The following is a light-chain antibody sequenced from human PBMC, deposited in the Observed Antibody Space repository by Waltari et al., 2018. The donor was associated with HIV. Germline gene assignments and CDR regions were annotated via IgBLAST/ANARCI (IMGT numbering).Light chain of an antibody. CDR3: SSYTRTSTLGL. Sequence: QSDLTQPASVSGSPGQSITISCTGSNSDIGDYNYVSWYQQTSGKASKLIIFEVTQRPSGVSSRFSGSKSGNTASLTFSGLRAEDEALYYCSSYTRTSTLGLFGGGTKLTVL. J-gene: IGLJ3*02. CDR2: EVT. V-gene: IGLV2-14*01. CDR1: NSDIGDYNY.